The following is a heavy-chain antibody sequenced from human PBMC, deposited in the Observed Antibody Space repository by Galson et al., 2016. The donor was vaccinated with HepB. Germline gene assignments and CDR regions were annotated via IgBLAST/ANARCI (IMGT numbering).Heavy chain of an antibody. Sequence: CAASGFTVSSHHMSWVRQAPGKGLEWVSVIYSGSNTYYADSVKGRFTISRDNSKNTLFLQMNSLRAEDSAVYYCARDDYGTVAYWGQGTLVTVSS. CDR3: ARDDYGTVAY. J-gene: IGHJ4*02. CDR2: IYSGSNT. D-gene: IGHD4-17*01. V-gene: IGHV3-53*01. CDR1: GFTVSSHH.